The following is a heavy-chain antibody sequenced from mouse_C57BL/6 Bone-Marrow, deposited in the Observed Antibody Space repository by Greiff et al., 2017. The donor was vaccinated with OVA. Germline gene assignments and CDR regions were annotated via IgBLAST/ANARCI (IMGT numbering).Heavy chain of an antibody. CDR1: GYTFTDYY. CDR3: ARLALYDSYYLYYAMDY. V-gene: IGHV1-26*01. CDR2: INPNNGGT. Sequence: VQLQQSGPELVKPGASVKISCKASGYTFTDYYMNWVKQSHGKSLEWIGDINPNNGGTSYNQKFKGKATLTVDKSSSTAYMELRTLTSEDSAVYYYARLALYDSYYLYYAMDYWGQGTSVTVSS. J-gene: IGHJ4*01. D-gene: IGHD2-3*01.